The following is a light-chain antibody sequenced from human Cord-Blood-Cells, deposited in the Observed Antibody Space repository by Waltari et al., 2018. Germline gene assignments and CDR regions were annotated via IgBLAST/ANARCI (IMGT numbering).Light chain of an antibody. CDR2: EVS. CDR1: SSDVGGYNY. CDR3: SSYTSSSVV. J-gene: IGLJ2*01. V-gene: IGLV2-14*01. Sequence: QSALTQPASVSGSPGQSITISCTGTSSDVGGYNYVSWYQQHPGTAPKLMIYEVSNRPSGVSNRFPGSKSGNQAPLTLSWLQAEDEADYYCSSYTSSSVVFGGGTKLTVL.